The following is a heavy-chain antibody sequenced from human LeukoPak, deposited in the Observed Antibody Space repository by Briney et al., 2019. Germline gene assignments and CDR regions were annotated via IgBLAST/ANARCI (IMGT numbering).Heavy chain of an antibody. CDR3: ARRGSGSYVLDY. J-gene: IGHJ4*02. CDR1: GYTFTRYY. V-gene: IGHV1-46*01. D-gene: IGHD3-10*01. CDR2: INPSDGVI. Sequence: ASVKVSCKASGYTFTRYYMHWVRQAPGQGLEWMGIINPSDGVIDYAQKFQDRVTMTRDTSASTVYMELSSLRSEDTAVYYCARRGSGSYVLDYWGQGTLVTVSS.